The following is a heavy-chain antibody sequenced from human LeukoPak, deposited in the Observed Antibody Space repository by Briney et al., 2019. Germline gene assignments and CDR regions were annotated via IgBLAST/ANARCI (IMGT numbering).Heavy chain of an antibody. CDR2: ISYDGSNK. CDR1: GFTFSSYA. Sequence: GGSLRLSCAASGFTFSSYAMHWVRQAPGKGLEWVAVISYDGSNKYYADSVKGRFTISRDNSKNTLYLQMNSLRAEDTAVYYCARDRRIRFLEWLPDGGRYFDSPTFDYWGQGTLVTVSS. D-gene: IGHD3-3*01. J-gene: IGHJ4*02. CDR3: ARDRRIRFLEWLPDGGRYFDSPTFDY. V-gene: IGHV3-30-3*01.